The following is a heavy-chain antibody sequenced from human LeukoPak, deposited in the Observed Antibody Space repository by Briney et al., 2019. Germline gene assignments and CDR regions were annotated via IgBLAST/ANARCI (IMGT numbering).Heavy chain of an antibody. CDR1: GYTFTGYY. V-gene: IGHV1-2*02. J-gene: IGHJ4*02. D-gene: IGHD3-22*01. CDR3: ARDTIGDDSSGYYDY. CDR2: INPNSGGT. Sequence: GASVTVSCKASGYTFTGYYMHWVRQAPGQGLEWMGWINPNSGGTNYAQKFQGRVTMTRDTSISTAYMELSRLRSDDTAVYYCARDTIGDDSSGYYDYWGQGTLVTVSS.